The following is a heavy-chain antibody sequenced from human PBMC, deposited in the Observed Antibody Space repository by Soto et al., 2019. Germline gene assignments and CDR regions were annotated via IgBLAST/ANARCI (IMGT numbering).Heavy chain of an antibody. V-gene: IGHV3-23*01. D-gene: IGHD3-10*01. CDR3: ATESRGGHFDY. Sequence: GSLRLSCAASGFTFRNYNMNWVRQVPGKGLEWVAPISVGGGSINYADSVKGRFTISRDKAKNTLYLQMSSLRAEDTAVYYCATESRGGHFDYWGQGALVPVAS. J-gene: IGHJ4*02. CDR1: GFTFRNYN. CDR2: ISVGGGSI.